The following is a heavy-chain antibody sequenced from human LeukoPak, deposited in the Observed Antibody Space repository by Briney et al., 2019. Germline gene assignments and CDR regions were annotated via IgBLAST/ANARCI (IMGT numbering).Heavy chain of an antibody. J-gene: IGHJ4*02. Sequence: GALVKVSFKASGDIFSNFAITWVRQAPGQRLEWVGWISPYNGNTNYSPKLQGRVTLTTDTSTSTAYMELRSLRSDDTAVYYCARRQGSEVPGNDYWGQGALVTVSS. D-gene: IGHD1-1*01. CDR1: GDIFSNFA. CDR2: ISPYNGNT. V-gene: IGHV1-18*01. CDR3: ARRQGSEVPGNDY.